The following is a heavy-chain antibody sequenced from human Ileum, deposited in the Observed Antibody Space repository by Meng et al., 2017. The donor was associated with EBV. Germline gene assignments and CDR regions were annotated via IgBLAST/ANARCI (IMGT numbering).Heavy chain of an antibody. V-gene: IGHV4-30-4*01. J-gene: IGHJ2*01. CDR3: ARGQKGYFDL. CDR2: IYNSGST. CDR1: GGSISSDYW. Sequence: QLQESGPGRVKPSETLSLTCAIPGGSISSDYWWSWVRQSPEKGLEWIGHIYNSGSTYYNPSLKSRITISVDTSKNQFSLKLSSVTAADTAVYYCARGQKGYFDLWGRGTLVTVSS.